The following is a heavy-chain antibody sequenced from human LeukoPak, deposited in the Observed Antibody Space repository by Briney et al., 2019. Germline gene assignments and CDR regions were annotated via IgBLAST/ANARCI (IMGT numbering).Heavy chain of an antibody. CDR1: GYTFTNYG. J-gene: IGHJ4*02. D-gene: IGHD3-3*01. Sequence: PKATVKLSCKASGYTFTNYGISWVRQPPGQGLEWMGYISAYNGNTNYAQRLQGRVTMTTDTSTSTASMELRSLRSDDTGVYYCARAIWRDDRRGALDYWGQGTLVTVSS. CDR3: ARAIWRDDRRGALDY. CDR2: ISAYNGNT. V-gene: IGHV1-18*01.